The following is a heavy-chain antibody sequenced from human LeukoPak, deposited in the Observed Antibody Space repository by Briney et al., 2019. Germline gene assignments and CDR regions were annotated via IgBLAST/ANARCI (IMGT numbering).Heavy chain of an antibody. CDR2: IIPIFGTA. Sequence: SVKVSCTASGGTFSSYAISWERQAPGQGLEWMGGIIPIFGTANYAQKFQGRVTITADESTSTAYMELSSLRSEDTAVYYCARVSQASHRYCSAGSCYRNSFDYWGQGTLVTVSS. CDR1: GGTFSSYA. D-gene: IGHD2-15*01. V-gene: IGHV1-69*13. J-gene: IGHJ4*02. CDR3: ARVSQASHRYCSAGSCYRNSFDY.